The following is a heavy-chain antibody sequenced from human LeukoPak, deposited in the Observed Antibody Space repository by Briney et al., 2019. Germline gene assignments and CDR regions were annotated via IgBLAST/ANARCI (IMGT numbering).Heavy chain of an antibody. CDR2: IFSSESSNT. CDR1: NGSFSTYY. D-gene: IGHD5-24*01. J-gene: IGHJ6*03. V-gene: IGHV4-59*08. Sequence: SETLSLTCSVSNGSFSTYYWGWIPQPPGKRLEWIGYIFSSESSNTNYNPSLNSRVTISVDTSKNQFSLTLNSVTAADTAVYYCARAGDGYYYYYYMDVWGKGTTVTVSS. CDR3: ARAGDGYYYYYYMDV.